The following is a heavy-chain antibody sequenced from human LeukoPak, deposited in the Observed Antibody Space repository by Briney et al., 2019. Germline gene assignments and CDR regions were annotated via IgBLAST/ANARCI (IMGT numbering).Heavy chain of an antibody. D-gene: IGHD5-24*01. CDR3: ARERSAITPDFDY. V-gene: IGHV1-2*02. Sequence: ASVKVSCKASGYPFNDYYIYWVRQAPGQRLEWMGWINPYSGGTNQAQKFQGRVTLTTDTSTSTVYMEINRLTSDDTAVYYCARERSAITPDFDYWGQGTLVTVSS. CDR1: GYPFNDYY. CDR2: INPYSGGT. J-gene: IGHJ4*02.